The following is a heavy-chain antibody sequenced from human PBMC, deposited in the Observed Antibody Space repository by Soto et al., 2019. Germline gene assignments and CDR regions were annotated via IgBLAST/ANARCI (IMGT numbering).Heavy chain of an antibody. Sequence: GGSLRLSCAASGFTFSSYGMHWVRQAPGKGLEWVAVIWYGGSNKYYADSVKGRFTISRDNSKNTLYLQMNSLRAEDTAVYYCARGDYGGNSDYYYGMDVWGQGSTVTVSS. CDR2: IWYGGSNK. J-gene: IGHJ6*02. D-gene: IGHD4-17*01. V-gene: IGHV3-33*01. CDR3: ARGDYGGNSDYYYGMDV. CDR1: GFTFSSYG.